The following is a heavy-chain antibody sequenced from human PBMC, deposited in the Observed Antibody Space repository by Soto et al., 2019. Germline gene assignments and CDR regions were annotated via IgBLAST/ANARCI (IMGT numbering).Heavy chain of an antibody. Sequence: QVQLQESGPGLVKPSETLSLTCTVSGSSVSSTGYSWGWIRQPPGKGLDWIGVIYYNGFTYYNPSRKSRVTISVDTSTNQFSLTLSSVTAADTAVYYCARQNFCGTTTCYGYWGQGTLVTVSS. D-gene: IGHD2-2*01. CDR3: ARQNFCGTTTCYGY. V-gene: IGHV4-39*01. J-gene: IGHJ4*02. CDR1: GSSVSSTGYS. CDR2: IYYNGFT.